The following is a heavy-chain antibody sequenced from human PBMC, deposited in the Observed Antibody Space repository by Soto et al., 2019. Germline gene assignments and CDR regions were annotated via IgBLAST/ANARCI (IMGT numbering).Heavy chain of an antibody. CDR2: ITLTLGTA. V-gene: IGHV1-69*01. J-gene: IGHJ6*02. D-gene: IGHD2-15*01. Sequence: QVQLVQSGAEVKEPGSSVKVSCKASGSTSTSKAISGLRQAPGQGLGGLEGITLTLGTANYAQKFQGRVTITADESTSTAYMELSSLRSEDTAVYYCAREQLGYCSGGSCWGRDYYYYGIDVWGQGTTVTVSS. CDR3: AREQLGYCSGGSCWGRDYYYYGIDV. CDR1: GSTSTSKA.